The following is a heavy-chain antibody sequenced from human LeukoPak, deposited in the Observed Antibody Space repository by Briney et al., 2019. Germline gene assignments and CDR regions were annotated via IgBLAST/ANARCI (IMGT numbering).Heavy chain of an antibody. CDR3: ARDPAWGAFDI. J-gene: IGHJ3*02. Sequence: GGSLRLSCVASTFTFSQSWMTWIRQAPGKGLECLANINEDGSRTDYVDSVRGRFTISRDNAKNSLYLEMNSLRDEDTAVYYCARDPAWGAFDIWGHGTMVTVSS. D-gene: IGHD7-27*01. V-gene: IGHV3-7*01. CDR1: TFTFSQSW. CDR2: INEDGSRT.